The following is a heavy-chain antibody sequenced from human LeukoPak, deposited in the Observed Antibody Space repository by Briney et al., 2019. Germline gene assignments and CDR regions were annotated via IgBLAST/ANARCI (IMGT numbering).Heavy chain of an antibody. D-gene: IGHD6-13*01. CDR3: ARDSSSSFNWFDP. Sequence: ASVKVSCKASGYTFTSYAMHWVRQAPGQRLEWMGWINAGNGNTKYSQKFQGRVTITRDTSASTAYMELSSLRSEDTAVYYCARDSSSSFNWFDPWGQGTLVTVSS. J-gene: IGHJ5*02. CDR2: INAGNGNT. CDR1: GYTFTSYA. V-gene: IGHV1-3*01.